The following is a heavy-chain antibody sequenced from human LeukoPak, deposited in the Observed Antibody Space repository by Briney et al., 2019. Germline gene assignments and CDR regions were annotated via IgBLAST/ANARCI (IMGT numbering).Heavy chain of an antibody. CDR1: GFIFRDYA. D-gene: IGHD3-16*01. CDR2: LRGDGET. V-gene: IGHV3-23*01. CDR3: AKASWVSSADAVL. J-gene: IGHJ4*02. Sequence: GGSLRLSCVASGFIFRDYAMSWVRQAPAGGLEGVSSLRGDGETFYTDSVKGRFTLSRDHSRNTVYLQLSNLRVEDTAVYYCAKASWVSSADAVLWGQGTLVTVS.